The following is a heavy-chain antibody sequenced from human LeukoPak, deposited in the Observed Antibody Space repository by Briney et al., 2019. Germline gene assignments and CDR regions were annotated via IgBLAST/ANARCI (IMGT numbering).Heavy chain of an antibody. CDR1: GGSIRNYY. Sequence: SETLSLTCSVSGGSIRNYYWSWIRQPPEKGLEWIGFTFYSGSTNYNPSLKNRVTISVDTSKNQFSLKLTSVTAADTAMYYCAREGSGDRYFDFWGQGTLVAVFS. V-gene: IGHV4-59*01. J-gene: IGHJ4*02. CDR2: TFYSGST. D-gene: IGHD7-27*01. CDR3: AREGSGDRYFDF.